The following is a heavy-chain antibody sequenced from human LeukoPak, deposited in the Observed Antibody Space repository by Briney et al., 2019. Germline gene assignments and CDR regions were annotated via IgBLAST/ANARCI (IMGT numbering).Heavy chain of an antibody. CDR3: AKANDDGDAFDI. J-gene: IGHJ3*02. CDR1: GYTFTGYY. D-gene: IGHD3-16*01. V-gene: IGHV1-2*06. Sequence: ASVKVSCKASGYTFTGYYVHWVRQAPGQGLEWMGRINPNSGDTNYAQKFQGRATMTRDTSISTAYMELTRLRSDDTAVYYCAKANDDGDAFDIWGQGTMSPSLQ. CDR2: INPNSGDT.